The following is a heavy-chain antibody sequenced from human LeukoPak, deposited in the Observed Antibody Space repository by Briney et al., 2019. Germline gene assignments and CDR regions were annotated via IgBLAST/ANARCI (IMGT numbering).Heavy chain of an antibody. V-gene: IGHV3-20*04. CDR1: GFTFDDYG. D-gene: IGHD3-22*01. J-gene: IGHJ4*02. CDR2: INWNGGST. Sequence: GGSLRLSCAASGFTFDDYGMSWVRQAPGKGLEWVSGINWNGGSTGYADSVKGRFTISRDNAKNSLYLQMNSLRAEDTALYYCARVVGYYYDSSGYYGPYYFDYWGQGTLVTVSS. CDR3: ARVVGYYYDSSGYYGPYYFDY.